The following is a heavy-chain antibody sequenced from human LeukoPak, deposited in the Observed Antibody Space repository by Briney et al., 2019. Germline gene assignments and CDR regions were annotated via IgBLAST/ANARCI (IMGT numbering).Heavy chain of an antibody. D-gene: IGHD1-1*01. Sequence: GGSLRLSCAASGFTFSNAWMSWVRQAPGKGLEWVGRIKSKTDGGTTDYAALVKGRFTISRDDSKNTLYLQMNSLKTEDTAVYYCASASLDPRASAFDIWGQGTMVTVSS. V-gene: IGHV3-15*01. CDR2: IKSKTDGGTT. CDR3: ASASLDPRASAFDI. J-gene: IGHJ3*02. CDR1: GFTFSNAW.